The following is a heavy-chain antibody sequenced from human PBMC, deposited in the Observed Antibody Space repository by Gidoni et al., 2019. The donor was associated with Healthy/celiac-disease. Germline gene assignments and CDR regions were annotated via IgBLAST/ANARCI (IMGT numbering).Heavy chain of an antibody. CDR3: AKSLLYEPIPITMVPRGDLYGMDV. CDR1: GFTFSSYG. CDR2: ISYDGSNK. V-gene: IGHV3-30*18. J-gene: IGHJ6*02. D-gene: IGHD3-10*01. Sequence: QVQLVESGGGVVQPGRSLRLSCAASGFTFSSYGMHWVRQSPGKGLEWVAVISYDGSNKYYADSVKGRFTISRDNSKNTLYLRMNSLRAEDTAVYYCAKSLLYEPIPITMVPRGDLYGMDVWGQGTTVTVSS.